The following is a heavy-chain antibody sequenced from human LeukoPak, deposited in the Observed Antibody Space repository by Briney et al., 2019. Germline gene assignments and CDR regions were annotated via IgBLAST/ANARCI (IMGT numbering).Heavy chain of an antibody. CDR3: ARESIFGVVITPGMPYYYMDV. Sequence: ASVKVSCKASGYTFTGYYMHWVRQAPGQGLEWMGWINPNSGGTNYAQKFQGRVTMTRDTSISTAYMELSRLRSDDTAVYYCARESIFGVVITPGMPYYYMDVWGKGTTVTVSS. CDR1: GYTFTGYY. J-gene: IGHJ6*03. CDR2: INPNSGGT. V-gene: IGHV1-2*02. D-gene: IGHD3-3*01.